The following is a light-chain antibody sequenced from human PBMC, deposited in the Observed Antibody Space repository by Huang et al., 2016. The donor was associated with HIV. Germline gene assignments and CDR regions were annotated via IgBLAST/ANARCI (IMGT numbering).Light chain of an antibody. J-gene: IGKJ1*01. CDR3: QQTYTFPA. CDR2: GAS. CDR1: QTITTY. V-gene: IGKV1-39*01. Sequence: DIQLTQSPSSLSASVGDRVTITCRASQTITTYLNWYQQKPVKAPHLLIYGASNLQSGVPSRFSRSGSGTDFTLIISGLQPEDFATYYCQQTYTFPAFGRGTKVEIK.